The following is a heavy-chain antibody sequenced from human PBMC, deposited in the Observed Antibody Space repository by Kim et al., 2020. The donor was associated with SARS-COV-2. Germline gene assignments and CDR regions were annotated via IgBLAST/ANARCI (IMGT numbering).Heavy chain of an antibody. Sequence: KGRFTISRDNAKNSLYLQMNSLRAEDTAVYYCARGGGGEELYYYYYGMDVWGQGTTVTVSS. J-gene: IGHJ6*02. V-gene: IGHV3-48*03. CDR3: ARGGGGEELYYYYYGMDV. D-gene: IGHD1-7*01.